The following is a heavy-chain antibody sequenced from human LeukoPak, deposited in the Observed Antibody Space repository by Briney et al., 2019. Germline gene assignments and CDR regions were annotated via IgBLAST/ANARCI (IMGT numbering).Heavy chain of an antibody. V-gene: IGHV3-23*01. Sequence: GGSLRLSCVASGLTFSSHAMRWVRQAPGKGLEWVSGIGGSGDSTRYADSVKGRFTISRDNSKNTLYLQMNSLKTEDTAVYYCTTDLSSFYYYDSSGYSYYFDYWGQGTLVTVSS. D-gene: IGHD3-22*01. CDR1: GLTFSSHA. J-gene: IGHJ4*02. CDR3: TTDLSSFYYYDSSGYSYYFDY. CDR2: IGGSGDST.